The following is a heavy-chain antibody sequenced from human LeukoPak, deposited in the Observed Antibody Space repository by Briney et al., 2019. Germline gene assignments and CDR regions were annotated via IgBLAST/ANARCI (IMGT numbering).Heavy chain of an antibody. CDR3: ASYPSRGPRSMDV. CDR1: GFTFSSYS. V-gene: IGHV3-21*01. Sequence: GRSLRLSCAASGFTFSSYSMNWVRQAPGKGLEWVSSISSSSSYIYYADSVKGRFTISRDNAKNSLYLQMNSLRAEDTAVYYCASYPSRGPRSMDVWGQGTTVTVSS. CDR2: ISSSSSYI. D-gene: IGHD2-2*01. J-gene: IGHJ6*02.